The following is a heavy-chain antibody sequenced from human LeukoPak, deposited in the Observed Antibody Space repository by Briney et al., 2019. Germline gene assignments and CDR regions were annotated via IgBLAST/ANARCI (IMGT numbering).Heavy chain of an antibody. V-gene: IGHV1-69*04. J-gene: IGHJ4*02. Sequence: VASVKVSCKASGGPFSSYAISWVRQAPGQGLEWMGRIIPILGIANYAQKFQGRVTITADKSTSTAYMELSSLRSEDTAVYYCARGWGYFDYWGQGTLVTVSS. CDR2: IIPILGIA. D-gene: IGHD7-27*01. CDR1: GGPFSSYA. CDR3: ARGWGYFDY.